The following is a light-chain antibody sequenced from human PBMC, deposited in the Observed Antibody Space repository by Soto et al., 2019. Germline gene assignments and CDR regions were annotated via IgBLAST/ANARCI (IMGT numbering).Light chain of an antibody. CDR1: QSISSW. J-gene: IGKJ1*01. Sequence: IQMTQSPSTLSPSVGDRVTITCRASQSISSWLAWYQQKPGKAPKLLIYKASSLESGVPSRFSGSGSGTEFTLTISSLKPDDFATYYCQQYNSYSQTFGQGTNVEIK. CDR3: QQYNSYSQT. V-gene: IGKV1-5*03. CDR2: KAS.